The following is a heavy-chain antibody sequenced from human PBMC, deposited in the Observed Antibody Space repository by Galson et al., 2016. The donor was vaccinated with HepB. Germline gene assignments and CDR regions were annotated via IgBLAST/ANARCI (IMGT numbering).Heavy chain of an antibody. Sequence: CAISWDSVSSHGASWNWIRQSPSRGLEWLGRTFFRSKWYHNYAPSMKSRITLNPDTSKGQVSLVMRSVTPEDTAVYYCARGGEYGGIPSNWFDLWGQGTLVTVSS. CDR2: TFFRSKWYH. CDR1: WDSVSSHGAS. J-gene: IGHJ5*02. V-gene: IGHV6-1*01. D-gene: IGHD4-23*01. CDR3: ARGGEYGGIPSNWFDL.